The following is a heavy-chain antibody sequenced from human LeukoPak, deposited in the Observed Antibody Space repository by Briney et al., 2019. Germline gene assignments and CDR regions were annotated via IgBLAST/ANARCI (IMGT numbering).Heavy chain of an antibody. Sequence: PGGSLRLSCAASGFTFSSYAMSWVRQAPGKGLEWVSVISGSGGSTYYADSVKGRFTISRDNSKNTLYLQMNSLRAEDTAVYYCAGRRGYGYYYGMDVWGQGTTVTVSS. CDR3: AGRRGYGYYYGMDV. CDR2: ISGSGGST. J-gene: IGHJ6*02. V-gene: IGHV3-23*01. CDR1: GFTFSSYA. D-gene: IGHD5-18*01.